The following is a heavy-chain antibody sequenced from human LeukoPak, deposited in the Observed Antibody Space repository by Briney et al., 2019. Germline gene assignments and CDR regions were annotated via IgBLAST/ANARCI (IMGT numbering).Heavy chain of an antibody. Sequence: GGSLRLSCAASGFTFGSYAMSWVRQAPGRGLEWVSGISWNSGSIDYADSVKGRFTISRDNAKNSLYLQMNSLRAEDMALYYCAKSGSYSSPYYFDYWGQGTLVTVSS. J-gene: IGHJ4*02. V-gene: IGHV3-9*03. CDR2: ISWNSGSI. CDR1: GFTFGSYA. D-gene: IGHD3-10*01. CDR3: AKSGSYSSPYYFDY.